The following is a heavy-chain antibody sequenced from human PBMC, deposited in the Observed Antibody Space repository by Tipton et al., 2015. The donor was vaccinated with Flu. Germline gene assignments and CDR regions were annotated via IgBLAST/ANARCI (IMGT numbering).Heavy chain of an antibody. CDR1: GDSVSNSDYY. CDR3: AREGPYFYGMDV. Sequence: TLSLTCTVSGDSVSNSDYYWNWIRQEPGKGLEWIGHIAFSGSTHYNPSPKSRLTISIDTSKNQFSLRLNGVTGADTAVYYCAREGPYFYGMDVWGQGTTVTVSS. CDR2: IAFSGST. V-gene: IGHV4-31*03. J-gene: IGHJ6*02.